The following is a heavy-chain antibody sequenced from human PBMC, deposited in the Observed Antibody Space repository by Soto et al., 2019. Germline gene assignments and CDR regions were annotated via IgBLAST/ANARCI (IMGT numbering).Heavy chain of an antibody. CDR1: GGAFTNYS. CDR3: AIWSNWNPLYYRGMDV. J-gene: IGHJ6*02. V-gene: IGHV1-69*06. CDR2: IIPLHNTS. Sequence: QVQLLQSGAEVKKPGSSVKVSCKVSGGAFTNYSLNWVRHAPGQGLEWLGGIIPLHNTSNYSLKLLGRGSVTADICSNTVYMHLSGLTSDDTATYYCAIWSNWNPLYYRGMDVWGQGTTVTVSS. D-gene: IGHD1-20*01.